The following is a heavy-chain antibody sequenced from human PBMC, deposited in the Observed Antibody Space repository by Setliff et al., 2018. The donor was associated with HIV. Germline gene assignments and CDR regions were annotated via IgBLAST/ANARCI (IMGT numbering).Heavy chain of an antibody. J-gene: IGHJ4*02. D-gene: IGHD5-18*01. CDR1: GGSINSGDYY. Sequence: SETLSLTCTVSGGSINSGDYYWSWIRQPPGKGLEWLGYIYYSGNTFYNPSLKSRVTISVDTSKNQFSLKLSSVTAADTAVYYCARGGYRDGYDYWGQGTLVTVSS. CDR2: IYYSGNT. CDR3: ARGGYRDGYDY. V-gene: IGHV4-61*08.